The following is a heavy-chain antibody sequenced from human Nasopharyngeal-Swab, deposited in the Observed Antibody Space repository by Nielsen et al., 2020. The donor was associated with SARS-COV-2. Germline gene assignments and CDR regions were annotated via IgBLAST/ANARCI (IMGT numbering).Heavy chain of an antibody. Sequence: ASVTVPCKASRYCLRSYGINWVRLAPWQGLEWTGWNSVYNADTNYAQKLQGRVSMTTDTSTSTAYMELRSLRSDDTAVYYCARDIEEWLVVPSLSFDYWGQGTLVTVSS. V-gene: IGHV1-18*01. CDR3: ARDIEEWLVVPSLSFDY. D-gene: IGHD3-3*01. CDR2: NSVYNADT. J-gene: IGHJ4*02. CDR1: RYCLRSYG.